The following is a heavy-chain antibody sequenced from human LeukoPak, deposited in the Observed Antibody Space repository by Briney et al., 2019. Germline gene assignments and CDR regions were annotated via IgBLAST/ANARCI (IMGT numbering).Heavy chain of an antibody. J-gene: IGHJ4*02. CDR2: IYYSGST. D-gene: IGHD6-19*01. Sequence: SDTLSLTCTVSGGSISSYYWNWIRRPPGEGLEWIGYIYYSGSTNYNPSLKSRVAISVDTSKNQFSLKLSSVTAADTAVYYCARLPSDWGQGTLVTVSS. CDR1: GGSISSYY. CDR3: ARLPSD. V-gene: IGHV4-59*01.